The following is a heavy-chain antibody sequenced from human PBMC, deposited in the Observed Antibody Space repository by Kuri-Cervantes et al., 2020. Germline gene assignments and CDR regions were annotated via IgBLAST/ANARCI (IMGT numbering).Heavy chain of an antibody. CDR1: GYTFTSYY. J-gene: IGHJ6*02. CDR2: ISAYNGNT. Sequence: ASVKVSCKASGYTFTSYYMHWVRQAPGQGLEWMGWISAYNGNTNYAQKLQGRVTMTTDTSTSTAYMELSSLRSEDTAVYYCARGKKAARVVLRYFDSVGYGMDVWGQGTTVTVSS. CDR3: ARGKKAARVVLRYFDSVGYGMDV. D-gene: IGHD3-9*01. V-gene: IGHV1-18*04.